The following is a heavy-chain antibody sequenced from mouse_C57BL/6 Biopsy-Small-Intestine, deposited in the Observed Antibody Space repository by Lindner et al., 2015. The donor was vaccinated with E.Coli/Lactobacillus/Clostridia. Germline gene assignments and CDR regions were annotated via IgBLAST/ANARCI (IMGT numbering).Heavy chain of an antibody. CDR1: GYSFTGYN. J-gene: IGHJ2*01. CDR3: ARTPFDY. CDR2: INPYYGST. Sequence: VQLQESGAELVKPGASVKISCKASGYSFTGYNMNWVKQSHGKSLEWIGNINPYYGSTTSNQKFKGKATLTVDRSSSTAYMQLNSLTSEDSAVYYCARTPFDYWGQGTTLTVSS. V-gene: IGHV1-39*01.